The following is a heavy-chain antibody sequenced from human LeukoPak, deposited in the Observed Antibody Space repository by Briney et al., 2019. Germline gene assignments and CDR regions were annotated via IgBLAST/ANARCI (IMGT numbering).Heavy chain of an antibody. CDR3: ARGVRQQLVNWFDP. D-gene: IGHD6-13*01. CDR2: IIPIFGTA. V-gene: IGHV1-69*05. Sequence: SVKVSCKASGGTFSSYAISWVRQAPGQGLEWMGGIIPIFGTANYAQKFQGRVTMTRDMSTSTVYMELSSLRSEDTAVYYCARGVRQQLVNWFDPWGQGTLVTVSS. CDR1: GGTFSSYA. J-gene: IGHJ5*02.